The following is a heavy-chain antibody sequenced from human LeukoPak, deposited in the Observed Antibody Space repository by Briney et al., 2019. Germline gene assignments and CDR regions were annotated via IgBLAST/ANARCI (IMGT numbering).Heavy chain of an antibody. V-gene: IGHV4-59*12. CDR3: ARGDPFVY. Sequence: PSETLSLTCTVSGGSISSYYWSWIRQPPGKGLEWIGNIFYSGTTYSTPSLKSRLTISADMSKNQFSLRLTSVTAADTAIYYCARGDPFVYWGQGILVTVSS. CDR1: GGSISSYY. D-gene: IGHD5-24*01. J-gene: IGHJ4*02. CDR2: IFYSGTT.